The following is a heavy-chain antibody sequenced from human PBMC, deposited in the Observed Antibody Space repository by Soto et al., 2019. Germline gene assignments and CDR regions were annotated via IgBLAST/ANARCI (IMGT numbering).Heavy chain of an antibody. CDR3: AAELYSGGRCCSFDI. J-gene: IGHJ3*02. Sequence: QMQVVQSGPEVKKPGTSVTVSCKTSGIIFSNSAVQWVRQARGQRLEWLGYIIIAGGGTKYSQNLQGKITITRDMFTNTAYMQLTSLRSEDTAIYNCAAELYSGGRCCSFDIWGQGTMITVSS. CDR2: IIIAGGGT. V-gene: IGHV1-58*01. D-gene: IGHD2-15*01. CDR1: GIIFSNSA.